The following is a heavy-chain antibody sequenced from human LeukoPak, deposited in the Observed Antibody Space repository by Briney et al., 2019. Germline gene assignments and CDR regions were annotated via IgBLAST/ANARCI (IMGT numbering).Heavy chain of an antibody. CDR3: ARKAPNWWYFDL. Sequence: SETLSLTCTVSGGSISSYYWSWIRQPPGKGLEWIGYIYYRGSTNYNPSLKSRVTISVDTSKNQFSLKLSSVTAADTAVYYCARKAPNWWYFDLWGRGTLVTVSS. CDR1: GGSISSYY. J-gene: IGHJ2*01. D-gene: IGHD1-1*01. V-gene: IGHV4-59*01. CDR2: IYYRGST.